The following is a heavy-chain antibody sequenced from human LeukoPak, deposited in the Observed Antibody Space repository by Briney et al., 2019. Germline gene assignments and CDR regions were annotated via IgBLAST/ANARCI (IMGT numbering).Heavy chain of an antibody. V-gene: IGHV3-21*01. CDR1: GFTFSSYS. Sequence: PGGSLRLSCAASGFTFSSYSMNWVRQAPGKGLEWVSSISSSSSYIYYADSVKGRFTISRDNAKNSLYLQMNSLRAEDTAVYYCARDEKFFDWFAPLDYWGQGTLVTVSS. CDR2: ISSSSSYI. CDR3: ARDEKFFDWFAPLDY. J-gene: IGHJ4*02. D-gene: IGHD3/OR15-3a*01.